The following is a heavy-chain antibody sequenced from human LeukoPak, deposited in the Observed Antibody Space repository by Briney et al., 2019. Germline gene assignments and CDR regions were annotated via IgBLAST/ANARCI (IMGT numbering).Heavy chain of an antibody. CDR3: ARGGVRGERRFDI. CDR1: GGSFSGYY. V-gene: IGHV4-34*01. CDR2: INHSGST. D-gene: IGHD3-10*01. J-gene: IGHJ3*02. Sequence: SETLSLTCAVYGGSFSGYYWSWIRQPPGKGLEWIGEINHSGSTNYNPSLKSRVTISVDTSKNQFSLKLSSVTTADTAVYYCARGGVRGERRFDIWGQGTMVTVSS.